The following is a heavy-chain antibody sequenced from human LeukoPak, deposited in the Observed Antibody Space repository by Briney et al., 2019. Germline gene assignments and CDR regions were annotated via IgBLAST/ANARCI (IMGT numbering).Heavy chain of an antibody. CDR3: ARGLRHMVRGVIGNNGY. D-gene: IGHD3-10*01. CDR1: GYTFTSYD. CDR2: MNPNSGNT. J-gene: IGHJ4*02. Sequence: ASVKVSCKASGYTFTSYDINWVRQAPGQGLEWMGWMNPNSGNTGYAQKFQGRVTMTRNTSISTAYMELSSLRSEDTAVYYCARGLRHMVRGVIGNNGYWGQGTLVTVSS. V-gene: IGHV1-8*01.